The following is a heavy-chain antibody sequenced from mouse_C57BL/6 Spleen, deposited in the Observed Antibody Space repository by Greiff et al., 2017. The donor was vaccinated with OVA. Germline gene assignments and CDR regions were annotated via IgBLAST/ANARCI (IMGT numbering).Heavy chain of an antibody. CDR3: ARLRRAMDY. V-gene: IGHV1-22*01. Sequence: VQLKESGPELVKPGASVKMSCKASGYTFTDYNMHWVKQSHGKSLEWIGYINPNNGGTSYNQKFKGKATLTVNKSSSTAYMELRSLTSEDSAVYYCARLRRAMDYWGQGTSVTVSS. J-gene: IGHJ4*01. CDR1: GYTFTDYN. CDR2: INPNNGGT. D-gene: IGHD2-12*01.